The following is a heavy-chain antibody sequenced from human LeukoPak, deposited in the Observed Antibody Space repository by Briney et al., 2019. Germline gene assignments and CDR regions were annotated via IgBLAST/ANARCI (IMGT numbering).Heavy chain of an antibody. CDR2: INHSGST. J-gene: IGHJ4*02. CDR3: ARGVRLNPSYFDY. V-gene: IGHV4-34*01. D-gene: IGHD1-1*01. CDR1: GVSFSGYY. Sequence: PSETLSLTCAVYGVSFSGYYWSWIRQPPGKGLEWIGEINHSGSTNYNPSLKSRVTISVDTSKNQFSLKLSSVTAADTAVYYCARGVRLNPSYFDYWGQGTLVTVSS.